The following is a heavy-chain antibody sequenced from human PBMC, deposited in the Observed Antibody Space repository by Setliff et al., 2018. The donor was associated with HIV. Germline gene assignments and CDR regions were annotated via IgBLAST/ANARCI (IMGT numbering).Heavy chain of an antibody. CDR1: GGSISSDY. V-gene: IGHV4-59*01. Sequence: SETLSLTCTVSGGSISSDYWSWIRQPPGKGLEWIGYIYYSGSTNYNPSPKSRVTISVATSKNQFSLKLNSVTTADTAVYYCARSRTSSGYYGVTGYGMDVWGQGTTVTVSS. CDR3: ARSRTSSGYYGVTGYGMDV. D-gene: IGHD3-22*01. J-gene: IGHJ6*02. CDR2: IYYSGST.